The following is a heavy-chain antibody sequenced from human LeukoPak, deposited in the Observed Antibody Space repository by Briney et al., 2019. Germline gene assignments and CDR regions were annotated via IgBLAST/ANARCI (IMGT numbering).Heavy chain of an antibody. CDR1: GGSISSYY. CDR2: IYYSGST. CDR3: ARERREQLLPPYARSVTYFDY. Sequence: PSETLSLTCTVSGGSISSYYWSWIRQPPGKGREGIGYIYYSGSTNYNPSLKSRVTISVDTSKNPFSLRLSSVTAADTAVYYCARERREQLLPPYARSVTYFDYWGQGTLVTVSS. D-gene: IGHD2-2*01. V-gene: IGHV4-59*01. J-gene: IGHJ4*02.